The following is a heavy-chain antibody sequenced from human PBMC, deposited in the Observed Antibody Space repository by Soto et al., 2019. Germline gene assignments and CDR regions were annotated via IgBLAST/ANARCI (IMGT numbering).Heavy chain of an antibody. CDR3: VRVYGEIDY. J-gene: IGHJ4*02. V-gene: IGHV1-8*02. CDR1: GYTFTNYD. D-gene: IGHD4-17*01. Sequence: QVQLVQSGAEVKKPGASVKVSCKASGYTFTNYDINWVRQATGQGLEWMGWMNPKRGNTGYAQQFQGRVIMTRSTSISTAYIELSSLRSEDTAVYYCVRVYGEIDYWGPGTLVTVSS. CDR2: MNPKRGNT.